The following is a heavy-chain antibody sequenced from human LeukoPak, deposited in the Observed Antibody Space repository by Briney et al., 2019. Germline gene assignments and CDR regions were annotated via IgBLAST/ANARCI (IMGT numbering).Heavy chain of an antibody. CDR3: ARVPGYFRTYYFDY. J-gene: IGHJ4*02. D-gene: IGHD3-9*01. V-gene: IGHV4-34*01. CDR2: INHSGST. Sequence: KTSETLSLTCAVYGGSFSGYYWSWIRQPPGKGLEWIGEINHSGSTNYNPSLKSRVTISVDTSKNQFSLKLSSVTAADTAVYYCARVPGYFRTYYFDYWGQGTLVTVSS. CDR1: GGSFSGYY.